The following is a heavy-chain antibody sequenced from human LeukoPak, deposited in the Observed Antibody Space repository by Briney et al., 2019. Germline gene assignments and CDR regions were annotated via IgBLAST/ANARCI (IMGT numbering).Heavy chain of an antibody. J-gene: IGHJ4*02. D-gene: IGHD6-13*01. CDR1: GYTFTGYY. CDR2: INPNSGGT. Sequence: GASVKVSCKASGYTFTGYYMHWVRQAPGQGLEWMGWINPNSGGTNYAQKFQGRVTMTRDTSISTAYMELSRLRSDDTAVYYCARESMGIAAAGYFDYWGQGTLVTVSS. V-gene: IGHV1-2*02. CDR3: ARESMGIAAAGYFDY.